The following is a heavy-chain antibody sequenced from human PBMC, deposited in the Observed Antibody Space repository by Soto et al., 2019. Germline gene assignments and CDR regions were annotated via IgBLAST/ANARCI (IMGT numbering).Heavy chain of an antibody. CDR1: GGSIRDYF. CDR2: IYYSGRT. CDR3: ATLLGLVVPGTFDC. Sequence: SETLSLTCTVSGGSIRDYFWTWIRQPPGKGLEWIGYIYYSGRTNYNPSLKSRVSISVDTSKNHFSLQLRSVTAADTAVYSCATLLGLVVPGTFDCWGQGTLVTVSS. J-gene: IGHJ4*02. D-gene: IGHD3-22*01. V-gene: IGHV4-59*01.